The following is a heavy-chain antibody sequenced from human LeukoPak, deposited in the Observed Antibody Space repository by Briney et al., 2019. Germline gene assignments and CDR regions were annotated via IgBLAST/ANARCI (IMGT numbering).Heavy chain of an antibody. J-gene: IGHJ6*04. V-gene: IGHV3-21*01. Sequence: GGSLRLSCAVSGFTVSSNYMSWVRQAPGKGLEWVSSISSSSSYIYYADSVKGRFTISRDNAKNSLYLQMNSLRAEDTAVYYCASPDTAMVGGDVWGKGTTVTVSS. CDR3: ASPDTAMVGGDV. CDR1: GFTVSSNY. D-gene: IGHD5-18*01. CDR2: ISSSSSYI.